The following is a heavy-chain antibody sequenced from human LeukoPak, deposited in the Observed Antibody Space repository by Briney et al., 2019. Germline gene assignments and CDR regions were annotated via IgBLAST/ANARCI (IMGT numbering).Heavy chain of an antibody. V-gene: IGHV5-51*01. CDR1: GYSFTSYW. D-gene: IGHD6-13*01. J-gene: IGHJ4*02. Sequence: GESLKISCKGSGYSFTSYWIGWVRQMPGKGLEWMGIIYPGDSDTRYSPSFQGQVTISADKSISTAYLQWSSLKASDTAMYYCARLSYSVAAAGTYYFDYWGQGTLVTVSS. CDR3: ARLSYSVAAAGTYYFDY. CDR2: IYPGDSDT.